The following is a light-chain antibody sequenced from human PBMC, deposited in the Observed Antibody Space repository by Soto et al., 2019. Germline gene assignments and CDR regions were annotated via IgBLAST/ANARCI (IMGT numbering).Light chain of an antibody. CDR1: QSLGNW. Sequence: IQVTQSPSTLSASVGYRVTITCRASQSLGNWLAWYQQKPGKAPRLLIYDGSNLESGVPSRFSGSGSGSEFTLTINSLQPDDSATYYCQQYNTFSRTFGQGTKVDIK. CDR2: DGS. J-gene: IGKJ1*01. CDR3: QQYNTFSRT. V-gene: IGKV1-5*01.